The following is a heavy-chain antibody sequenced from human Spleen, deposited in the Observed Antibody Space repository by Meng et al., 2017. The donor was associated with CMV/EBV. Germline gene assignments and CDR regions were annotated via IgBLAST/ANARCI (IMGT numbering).Heavy chain of an antibody. D-gene: IGHD1-1*01. CDR2: ISTGDNM. CDR1: GFTFSGYA. J-gene: IGHJ6*02. Sequence: GGSLRLSCAASGFTFSGYAMHWVRQAPGKGLEWLSYISTGDNMYYADSVKGRFAISRDNAKNSLFLQMNSLRAEDTAVYYCARQEALEVERRQLSYYYYAMDVWGQGTTVTVSS. V-gene: IGHV3-69-1*02. CDR3: ARQEALEVERRQLSYYYYAMDV.